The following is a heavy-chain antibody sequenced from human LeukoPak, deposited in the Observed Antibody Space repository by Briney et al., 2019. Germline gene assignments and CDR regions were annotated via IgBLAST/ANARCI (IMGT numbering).Heavy chain of an antibody. V-gene: IGHV3-21*01. CDR1: GFTFSGYS. CDR2: ISSSSSYI. Sequence: PGGSLRLSCAASGFTFSGYSMNWVRQAPGKGLEWVSSISSSSSYIYYADSVKGRFTISRDNAKNSLYLQMNSLGAEDTAVYYCARVGSSTSCYGYWGQGTLVTVSS. CDR3: ARVGSSTSCYGY. J-gene: IGHJ4*02. D-gene: IGHD2-2*01.